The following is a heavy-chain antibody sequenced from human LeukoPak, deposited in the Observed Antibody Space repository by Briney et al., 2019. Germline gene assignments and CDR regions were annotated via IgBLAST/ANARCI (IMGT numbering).Heavy chain of an antibody. D-gene: IGHD3-22*01. V-gene: IGHV3-9*03. CDR3: AKGSDSSGYYYPDY. Sequence: PGESLRLSCAASGFTFDDYAMHWVRQAPGKGLEWVSGISWNSGSIGYADSVKGRFTISRDNAKNSLYLQMNSLRAEDMALYHCAKGSDSSGYYYPDYWGQGTLVTVSS. CDR2: ISWNSGSI. CDR1: GFTFDDYA. J-gene: IGHJ4*02.